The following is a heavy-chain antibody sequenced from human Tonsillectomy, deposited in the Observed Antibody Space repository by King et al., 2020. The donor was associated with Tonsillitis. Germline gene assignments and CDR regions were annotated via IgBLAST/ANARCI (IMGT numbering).Heavy chain of an antibody. D-gene: IGHD3-16*01. Sequence: EVQLVQSGAEVKKPGESLKISCKGSGYSFTNSWIGWVRQMPGKGLEWMGIIYIGDSDATYSPSFQGHVTISADKSISTAYLQWSSLKASDTAMYYCVRTSLGVWFDPWGQGTLVTVSS. CDR3: VRTSLGVWFDP. CDR1: GYSFTNSW. V-gene: IGHV5-51*01. CDR2: IYIGDSDA. J-gene: IGHJ5*02.